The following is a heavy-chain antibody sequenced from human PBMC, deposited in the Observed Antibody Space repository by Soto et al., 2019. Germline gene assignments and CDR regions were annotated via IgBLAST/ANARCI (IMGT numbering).Heavy chain of an antibody. V-gene: IGHV3-7*01. CDR1: GFTFSSYW. CDR3: ARVLGGDRYQLLSYYYYYYMDV. J-gene: IGHJ6*03. D-gene: IGHD2-2*01. Sequence: GGSLRLSCAASGFTFSSYWMSWVRQAPGKGLEWVANIKQDGSEKYYVDSVKGRFTISRDNAKNSLYLQMNSLRAEDTAVYYCARVLGGDRYQLLSYYYYYYMDVWGKGTTVTVSS. CDR2: IKQDGSEK.